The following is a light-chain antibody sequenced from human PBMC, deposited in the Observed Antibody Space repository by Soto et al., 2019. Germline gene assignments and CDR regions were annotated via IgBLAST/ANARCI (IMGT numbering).Light chain of an antibody. CDR3: QQYGSSTRT. Sequence: EIVITQSPATLSVSPGERATLSCRASQGIGSTLAWYPQKPGQAPRLLIYGASSRETGIQERFSGSGAGTECTLTISRLEPEDVAVDYCQQYGSSTRTFGQGTKVDIK. CDR1: QGIGST. J-gene: IGKJ1*01. V-gene: IGKV3-20*01. CDR2: GAS.